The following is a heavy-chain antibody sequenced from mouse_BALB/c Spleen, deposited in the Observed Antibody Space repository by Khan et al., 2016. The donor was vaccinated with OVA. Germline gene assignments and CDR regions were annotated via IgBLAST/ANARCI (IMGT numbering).Heavy chain of an antibody. V-gene: IGHV1S130*01. J-gene: IGHJ2*01. Sequence: QVQLQQPGSVLVRPRASVKLSCKASGYTFTSSWMHWAKQRPGQGLEWIGEIHPNSGNTNYNEKFKGKATLTVDTSSSTAYVDLSSLTSEDSAVYYCARLLRYYFDYWGQGTTLTVSS. CDR2: IHPNSGNT. CDR3: ARLLRYYFDY. CDR1: GYTFTSSW. D-gene: IGHD1-1*01.